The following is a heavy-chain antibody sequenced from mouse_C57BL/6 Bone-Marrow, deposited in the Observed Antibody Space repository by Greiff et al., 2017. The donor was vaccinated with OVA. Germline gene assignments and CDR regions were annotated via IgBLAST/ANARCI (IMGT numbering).Heavy chain of an antibody. V-gene: IGHV14-4*01. D-gene: IGHD1-1*02. CDR3: TTSTIWPLFDY. CDR2: IDPENGDT. CDR1: GFNIKDDY. Sequence: EVQVVESGAELVRPGASVKLSCTASGFNIKDDYMHWVKQRPEQGLEWIGWIDPENGDTEYASKFQGKATITADTSSNTAYLQLSSLTSEDTAVYYCTTSTIWPLFDYWGQGTTLTVSS. J-gene: IGHJ2*01.